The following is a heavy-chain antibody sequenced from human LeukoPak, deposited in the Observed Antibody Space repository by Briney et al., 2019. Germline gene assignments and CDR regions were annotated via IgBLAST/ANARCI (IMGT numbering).Heavy chain of an antibody. CDR3: ARYKDRYSSPSNFEF. D-gene: IGHD6-6*01. V-gene: IGHV1-18*01. J-gene: IGHJ4*02. Sequence: ASVTVSLTSSASDFKNYGFMWERQAQGQGQEWVGGISGFSGDTKFGPKFQGRVTLTADTSTATAYMEVRSLRSDATATYYCARYKDRYSSPSNFEFWGQGTQVTVSS. CDR1: ASDFKNYG. CDR2: ISGFSGDT.